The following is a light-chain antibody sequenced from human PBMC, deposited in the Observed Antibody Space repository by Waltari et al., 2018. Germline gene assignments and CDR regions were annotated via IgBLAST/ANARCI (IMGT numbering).Light chain of an antibody. V-gene: IGKV3-20*01. CDR2: HAS. CDR3: QKYESLPAT. CDR1: QSVSKY. Sequence: RATPSCRASQSVSKYLAWYQQKPGQAPRLLIYHASSRATGIPDRFSGSGFGTDFSLTISRLEPEDFAVYYCQKYESLPATFGQGTKVEIK. J-gene: IGKJ1*01.